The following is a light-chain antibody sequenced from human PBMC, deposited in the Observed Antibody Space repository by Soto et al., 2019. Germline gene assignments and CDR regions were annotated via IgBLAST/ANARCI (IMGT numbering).Light chain of an antibody. V-gene: IGKV3-11*01. J-gene: IGKJ2*01. CDR1: QSVSSH. CDR2: DAS. CDR3: QQRSNGPPYT. Sequence: EVVLTQSPATLSLSPGERATLSCRASQSVSSHLAWYQQKPGQAPRLLIYDASNRATGIPGRFSGSGSGTDFALTISSLEPEDFAVYFCQQRSNGPPYTFGQGTRLDIK.